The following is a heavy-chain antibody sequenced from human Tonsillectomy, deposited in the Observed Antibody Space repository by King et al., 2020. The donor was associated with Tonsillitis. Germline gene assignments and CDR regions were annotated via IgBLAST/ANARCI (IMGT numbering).Heavy chain of an antibody. CDR1: GFTFSTYA. V-gene: IGHV3-23*01. CDR3: AKESPYSGNYRFYYFDY. CDR2: ISGRDTRT. D-gene: IGHD1-26*01. J-gene: IGHJ4*02. Sequence: VQLQESGGGLVQPGGSLRLSCEASGFTFSTYAMSWVRPAPGKGPEWVSAISGRDTRTFYADSVKGRFTISRDDSKNTVSLQMSSLRAEDTAVYYCAKESPYSGNYRFYYFDYWGQGTLVTVSS.